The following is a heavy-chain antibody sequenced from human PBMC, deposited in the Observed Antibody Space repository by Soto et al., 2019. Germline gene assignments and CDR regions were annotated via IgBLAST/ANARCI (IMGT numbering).Heavy chain of an antibody. CDR2: TYYRSKWYN. D-gene: IGHD6-19*01. Sequence: SQTLSLTCAISGDSVSSNSATWDWIRQSPSRGLEWLGRTYYRSKWYNDYAVSVKSRITINPDTSNNQLSLQLNSVTPEDTAVYYCARVVSSGWLGEYYFDYWGQGTLVTVSS. CDR3: ARVVSSGWLGEYYFDY. J-gene: IGHJ4*02. CDR1: GDSVSSNSAT. V-gene: IGHV6-1*01.